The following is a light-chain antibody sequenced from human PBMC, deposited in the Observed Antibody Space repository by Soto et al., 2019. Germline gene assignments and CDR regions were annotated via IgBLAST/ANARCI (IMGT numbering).Light chain of an antibody. CDR1: QSISSW. J-gene: IGKJ2*02. CDR2: DAS. CDR3: QQYNSYSPWT. Sequence: DIQMTQSPSTLSASVGDRVTITCRASQSISSWLAWYQQKPGKAPKLLIYDASSMESGVPSRFSGSGSGTEFTLTISSRQPDDFATYYCQQYNSYSPWTFGQGTKLEIK. V-gene: IGKV1-5*01.